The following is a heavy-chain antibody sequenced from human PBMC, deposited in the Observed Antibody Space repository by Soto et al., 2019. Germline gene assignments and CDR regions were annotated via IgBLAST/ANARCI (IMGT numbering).Heavy chain of an antibody. CDR1: GYTFTSYG. V-gene: IGHV1-18*01. CDR3: ARGRYWDY. D-gene: IGHD2-8*02. J-gene: IGHJ4*02. Sequence: QVHLVQSGAEVKKPGASVKVSCKASGYTFTSYGITWVRQAPGQGLEWMGWISAHNGNTDSAQKLQGRVIVTRDTSTSTAYMERRSLISDDTAVYYCARGRYWDYGGQGALVTVSS. CDR2: ISAHNGNT.